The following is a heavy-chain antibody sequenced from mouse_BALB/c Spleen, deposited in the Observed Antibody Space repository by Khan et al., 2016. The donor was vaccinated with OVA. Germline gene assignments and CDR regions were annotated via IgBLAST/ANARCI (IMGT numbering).Heavy chain of an antibody. J-gene: IGHJ3*01. CDR1: GFTFSSYG. D-gene: IGHD4-1*01. CDR2: ISSGGDYT. V-gene: IGHV5-6*01. CDR3: ASHLTGSFAY. Sequence: EVQLVESGGDLVKPGGSLKLSCAASGFTFSSYGMSWVRQTPDKRLEWVATISSGGDYTYYPDSVKGRFTISRDNAKNTLYLQMSSLKSEDTGMYYCASHLTGSFAYWGQGTLVTVAA.